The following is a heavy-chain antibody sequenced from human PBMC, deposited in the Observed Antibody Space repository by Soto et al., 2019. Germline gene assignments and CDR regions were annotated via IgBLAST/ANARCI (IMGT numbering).Heavy chain of an antibody. J-gene: IGHJ4*02. Sequence: PSETLSLTCAVSGYSGSSGYYWGWIRQPPGKGLEWIASIYHNGRTYSKPSLKSRVTISVDTSKNQISLTLSSVTAADTAVYFCARLGAMAPEYYFDYWGQGTLVTIS. V-gene: IGHV4-38-2*01. D-gene: IGHD1-26*01. CDR2: IYHNGRT. CDR3: ARLGAMAPEYYFDY. CDR1: GYSGSSGYY.